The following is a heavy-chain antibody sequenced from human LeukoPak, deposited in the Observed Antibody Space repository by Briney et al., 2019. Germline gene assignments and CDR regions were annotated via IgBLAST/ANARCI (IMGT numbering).Heavy chain of an antibody. CDR1: GGSITNYY. J-gene: IGHJ6*03. CDR3: ARSDSSSWGYYYYYYMDV. D-gene: IGHD6-13*01. V-gene: IGHV4-59*01. CDR2: IYYNGST. Sequence: SETLSLTCTVSGGSITNYYWIWIRQPPGKGLEWIGYIYYNGSTNYNPSLKSRVALSVDTSKNQFSLKVNSVTPTDAAVYFCARSDSSSWGYYYYYYMDVWGKGTTVTVSS.